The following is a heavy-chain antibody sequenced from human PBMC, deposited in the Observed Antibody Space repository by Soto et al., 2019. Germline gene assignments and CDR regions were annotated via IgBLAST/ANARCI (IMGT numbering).Heavy chain of an antibody. D-gene: IGHD3-9*01. Sequence: GASVKVSCKASGYTFTGYYMHWVRQAPGQGLEWMGWINPNSGGTNYAQKFQGWVTMTRDTSISTAYMELSRLRSDDTAVYYRAREAAYYDILTGYYTGSRSFDYLGQGTLVTVSS. J-gene: IGHJ4*02. CDR2: INPNSGGT. V-gene: IGHV1-2*04. CDR3: AREAAYYDILTGYYTGSRSFDY. CDR1: GYTFTGYY.